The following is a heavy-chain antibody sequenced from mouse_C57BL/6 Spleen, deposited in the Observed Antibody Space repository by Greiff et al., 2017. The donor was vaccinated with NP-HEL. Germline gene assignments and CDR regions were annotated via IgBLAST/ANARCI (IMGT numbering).Heavy chain of an antibody. D-gene: IGHD1-1*01. CDR1: GYSFTGYY. CDR2: INPSTGGT. Sequence: DVKLVESGPELVKPGASVKISCKASGYSFTGYYMHWVKQSSEKSLEWIGEINPSTGGTSYNQKFKGKATLTVDKSSSTAYMQLKSLTSEDSAVYYCARDGIFDYWGQGTTLTVSS. V-gene: IGHV1-43*01. J-gene: IGHJ2*01. CDR3: ARDGIFDY.